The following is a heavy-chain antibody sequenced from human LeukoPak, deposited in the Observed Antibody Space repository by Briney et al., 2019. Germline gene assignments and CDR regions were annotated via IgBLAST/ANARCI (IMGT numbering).Heavy chain of an antibody. Sequence: SETLSLTCTVSGGNISSGGYYWSWIRQHPGKGLGWIGYIYYSGSTYYNPSLKSRVTISVDTSKNQFSLKLSSVTAADTAVYYCAREYGATTAFDIWGQGTMVTVSS. D-gene: IGHD1-26*01. CDR3: AREYGATTAFDI. CDR1: GGNISSGGYY. J-gene: IGHJ3*02. V-gene: IGHV4-31*03. CDR2: IYYSGST.